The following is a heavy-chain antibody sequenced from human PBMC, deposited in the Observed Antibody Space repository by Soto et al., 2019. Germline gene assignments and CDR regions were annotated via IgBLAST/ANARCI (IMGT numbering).Heavy chain of an antibody. V-gene: IGHV1-18*01. D-gene: IGHD2-21*02. J-gene: IGHJ4*02. CDR2: ISAYNGNT. Sequence: QVQLVQSGAEVKKPGASVKVSCKASGYTFTSYGISWVRQAPGQGLEWMGWISAYNGNTNYEQKLQGRVTMTTDTSTSTAYMELRSLRSDDTAVYYCARDQAYCGGDCYSIPHFDYWGQGTQVTVSS. CDR3: ARDQAYCGGDCYSIPHFDY. CDR1: GYTFTSYG.